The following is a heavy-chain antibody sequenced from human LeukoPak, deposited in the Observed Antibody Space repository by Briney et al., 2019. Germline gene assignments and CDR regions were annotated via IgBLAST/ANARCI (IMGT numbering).Heavy chain of an antibody. Sequence: GGSLRLSCGVSGFTFDDYGMSWVRQAPGKGLEWVSGINWNGEITAYADSVKGRFTISRDNARTSLFLLMSSLRAEDTAVYYCARSASIAVDFYFDYWGKGTLVTVSS. D-gene: IGHD3-3*01. CDR1: GFTFDDYG. CDR2: INWNGEIT. V-gene: IGHV3-20*04. CDR3: ARSASIAVDFYFDY. J-gene: IGHJ4*02.